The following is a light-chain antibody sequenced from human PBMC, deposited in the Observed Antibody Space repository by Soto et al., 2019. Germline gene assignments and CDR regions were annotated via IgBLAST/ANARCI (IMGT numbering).Light chain of an antibody. CDR2: DVT. J-gene: IGLJ1*01. CDR3: SSYTSSSTPYV. V-gene: IGLV2-14*04. Sequence: VSWYQQRPVKAPKLMIFDVTNRPSGVSDRFSGSKSVNTASLTISGLQTEDEADYYCSSYTSSSTPYVFGTGTKLTV.